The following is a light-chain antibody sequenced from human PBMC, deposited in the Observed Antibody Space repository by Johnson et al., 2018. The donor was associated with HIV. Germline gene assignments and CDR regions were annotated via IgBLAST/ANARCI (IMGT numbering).Light chain of an antibody. J-gene: IGLJ1*01. V-gene: IGLV1-51*01. CDR3: GTWDSSLSGFV. CDR2: DNN. Sequence: QAVLTQPPSVSAAPGQTVTISCSGSSSNVGSSFVSWYRQVPGTAPKLLIYDNNKRPSGIPDRFSGSKSGTSATLGITGLQTGDEADYYCGTWDSSLSGFVFGAGTKGTVL. CDR1: SSNVGSSF.